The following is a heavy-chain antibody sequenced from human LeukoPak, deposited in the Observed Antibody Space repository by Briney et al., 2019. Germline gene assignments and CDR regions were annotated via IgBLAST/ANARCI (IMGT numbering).Heavy chain of an antibody. CDR3: AREMRAGSYNFDY. J-gene: IGHJ4*02. CDR2: IKQDGSEK. Sequence: PGGSLRLSCAASGFTFSSYGMSWVRQAPGKGLEWVSNIKQDGSEKNYVDSVKGRFTISRDNAKNSLYLQMNSLRAEDTAVYYGAREMRAGSYNFDYWGQGTLVTVSS. CDR1: GFTFSSYG. D-gene: IGHD1-26*01. V-gene: IGHV3-7*01.